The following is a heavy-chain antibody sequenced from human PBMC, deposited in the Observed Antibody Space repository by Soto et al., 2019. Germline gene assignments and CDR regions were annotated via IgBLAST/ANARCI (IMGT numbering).Heavy chain of an antibody. CDR2: TYYRSKWYN. J-gene: IGHJ4*02. Sequence: SQTLSLTCAISGDSVSSNGAAWNWIRQSPSRGLEWLGRTYYRSKWYNDYAVSVKSRITINPDTSKNQFSLQLNSVTPEDTAVYYCARDLQAADAIPLDYWGQGTLGTVSS. V-gene: IGHV6-1*01. CDR1: GDSVSSNGAA. CDR3: ARDLQAADAIPLDY. D-gene: IGHD6-13*01.